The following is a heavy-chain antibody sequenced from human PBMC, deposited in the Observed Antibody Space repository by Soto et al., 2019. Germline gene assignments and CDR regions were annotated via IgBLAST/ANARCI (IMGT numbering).Heavy chain of an antibody. V-gene: IGHV1-69*13. CDR3: QLERRLTRGHFDY. J-gene: IGHJ4*02. D-gene: IGHD1-1*01. Sequence: SVKVSCKASGGTFISYAISWVRQAPGQGLEWMGGIIPIFGTANYAQKFQGRVTITADESTSTAYMELSSLRSEDTAVYYCQLERRLTRGHFDYWGQGTLVTVSS. CDR1: GGTFISYA. CDR2: IIPIFGTA.